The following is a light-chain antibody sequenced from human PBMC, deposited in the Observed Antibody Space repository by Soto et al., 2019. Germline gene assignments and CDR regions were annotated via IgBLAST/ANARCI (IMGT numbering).Light chain of an antibody. V-gene: IGKV3-20*01. J-gene: IGKJ2*01. Sequence: EIVLTQSPGTLSLSPGEGATVSCRASQSVNSNLLAWFQQKPGQAPRLLIHDASRRATGIPDRFSGSGSGTDFTLSINRLEPEDFAVYYCHQYVSSPLTFGQGTKLEIK. CDR1: QSVNSNL. CDR3: HQYVSSPLT. CDR2: DAS.